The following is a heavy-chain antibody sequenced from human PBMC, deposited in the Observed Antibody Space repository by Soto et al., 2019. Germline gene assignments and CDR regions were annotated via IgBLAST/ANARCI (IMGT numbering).Heavy chain of an antibody. V-gene: IGHV3-13*01. D-gene: IGHD3-16*02. CDR1: GFTFSSYD. CDR2: IGTAGDT. CDR3: ARGRAYYDYIWGSYRTYYFDD. J-gene: IGHJ4*02. Sequence: LRLSCAASGFTFSSYDMHWVRQATGKGLEWVSAIGTAGDTYYPGSVKGRFTISRENAKNSLYLQMNSLRAGDTAVYYCARGRAYYDYIWGSYRTYYFDDWGQGTLVTVSS.